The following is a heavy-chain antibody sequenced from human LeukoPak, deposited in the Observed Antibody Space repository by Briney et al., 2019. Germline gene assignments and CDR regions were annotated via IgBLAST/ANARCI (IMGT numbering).Heavy chain of an antibody. CDR1: GGSFSGYY. CDR3: ARDPIYDYVWGSSFDY. Sequence: PSETLSLTCAVYGGSFSGYYWSWIRQPPGKGLEWIGEINHSGSTNYNPSLKSRVTISVDTSKNQFSLKLSSVTAADTAVYNCARDPIYDYVWGSSFDYWGQGTLVTVSS. J-gene: IGHJ4*02. CDR2: INHSGST. V-gene: IGHV4-34*01. D-gene: IGHD3-16*01.